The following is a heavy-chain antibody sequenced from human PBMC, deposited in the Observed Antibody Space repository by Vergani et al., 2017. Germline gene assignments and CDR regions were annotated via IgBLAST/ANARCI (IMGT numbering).Heavy chain of an antibody. D-gene: IGHD2-2*01. CDR3: AKDQNLYQLPVLDY. Sequence: EVQLVESGGDLVQPGRSLRLSCAASGFTFDDYAIHWVRQAPGKGLEWVSGISWNSGSIGYADSVKGRFTISRDNAKNSLYLQMKSLRAEDTALYYCAKDQNLYQLPVLDYWGQGTLVTVSS. CDR2: ISWNSGSI. J-gene: IGHJ4*02. V-gene: IGHV3-9*01. CDR1: GFTFDDYA.